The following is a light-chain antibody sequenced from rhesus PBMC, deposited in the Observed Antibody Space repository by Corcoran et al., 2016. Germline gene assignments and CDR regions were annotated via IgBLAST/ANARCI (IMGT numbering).Light chain of an antibody. CDR3: LQHNTYPFT. V-gene: IGKV1-28*03. CDR2: GAS. CDR1: QGIRED. Sequence: DIQMTQSPSSLSASVGDTVTITCRPSQGIREDLTWFQQKQGKAPKLLIYGASTLESGVPSSVSGSGSGTDFTLTISSLQPEDFATYYCLQHNTYPFTFGPGTKLDIK. J-gene: IGKJ3*01.